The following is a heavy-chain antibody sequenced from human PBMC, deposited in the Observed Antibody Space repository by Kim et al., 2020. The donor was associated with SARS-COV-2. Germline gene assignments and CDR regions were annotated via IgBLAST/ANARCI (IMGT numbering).Heavy chain of an antibody. J-gene: IGHJ4*02. CDR3: ATDGRVVGATEGYFDY. Sequence: ASVKVSCKVSGYTLTELSMHWVRQAPGKGLEWMGGFDPEDGETIYAQKFQGRVTMTEDTSTDTAYMELSSLRSEDTAVYYCATDGRVVGATEGYFDYWGQRTLVTVSS. CDR2: FDPEDGET. V-gene: IGHV1-24*01. CDR1: GYTLTELS. D-gene: IGHD1-26*01.